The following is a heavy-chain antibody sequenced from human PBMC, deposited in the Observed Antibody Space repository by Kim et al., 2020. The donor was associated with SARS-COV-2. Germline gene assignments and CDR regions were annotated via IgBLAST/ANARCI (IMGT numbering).Heavy chain of an antibody. J-gene: IGHJ4*02. V-gene: IGHV3-43*02. CDR1: GFTFDDFV. Sequence: GGSLRLSCAASGFTFDDFVMHWVRQVPGKGLEWVSLITGDGSGTYYADSVKGRFTISRDNNKNSLFLQINTLRTEDTALYYCAKEGKYFFDSWGQGTLVTVSS. CDR3: AKEGKYFFDS. CDR2: ITGDGSGT.